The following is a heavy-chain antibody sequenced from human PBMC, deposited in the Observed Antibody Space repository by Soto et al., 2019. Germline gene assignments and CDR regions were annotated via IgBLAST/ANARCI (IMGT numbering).Heavy chain of an antibody. CDR3: ARDRGPSSGYYPYWFDP. V-gene: IGHV1-69*12. Sequence: QVQLVQSGAEVQKPGSSGKVYCKASGVTFSSYAITWVRQAPGQGLEWMGGIIPSFGTANYAQKFKGRGTITADESTSTAYRELSSMRSDDTAVYYCARDRGPSSGYYPYWFDPGGEGTLGTVAS. CDR2: IIPSFGTA. J-gene: IGHJ5*02. CDR1: GVTFSSYA. D-gene: IGHD3-22*01.